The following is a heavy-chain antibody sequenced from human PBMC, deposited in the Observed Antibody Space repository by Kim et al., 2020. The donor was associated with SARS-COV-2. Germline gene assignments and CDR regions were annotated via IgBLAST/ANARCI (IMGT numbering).Heavy chain of an antibody. CDR2: IKQDGSEK. CDR3: ARDGDTVTTGYSYYFDY. Sequence: GGSLRLSCAASGFTFSSYWMSWVRQAPGKGLEWVANIKQDGSEKYYVDSVKGRFTISRDNAKNSLYLQMNSLRAEDTAVYYCARDGDTVTTGYSYYFDYWGQGTLVTVSS. CDR1: GFTFSSYW. J-gene: IGHJ4*02. D-gene: IGHD4-17*01. V-gene: IGHV3-7*01.